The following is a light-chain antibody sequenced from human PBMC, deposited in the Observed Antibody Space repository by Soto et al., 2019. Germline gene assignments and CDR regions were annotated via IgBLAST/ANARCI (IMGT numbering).Light chain of an antibody. V-gene: IGLV2-14*01. Sequence: QSALTQPASVSGSPGQSITISCTGTSRDIGTYDYVSWYQQHPGKAPKLMIYDVNNRPSGVSNRFSGSKSGNTASLTISVLHAEDEADYYCSSWTTSSTLVFGGGTKVTVL. CDR3: SSWTTSSTLV. CDR1: SRDIGTYDY. J-gene: IGLJ2*01. CDR2: DVN.